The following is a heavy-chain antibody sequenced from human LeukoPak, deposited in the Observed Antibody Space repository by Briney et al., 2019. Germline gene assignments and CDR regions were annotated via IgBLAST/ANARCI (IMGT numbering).Heavy chain of an antibody. V-gene: IGHV3-7*01. D-gene: IGHD6-13*01. CDR1: GLTFSSLW. Sequence: GGSLRLSCAASGLTFSSLWMSCVRQAPGKGLEWVANIKQDVSVKTYVDSVKGRFTISRANAKNSLYLQKNSLRAEDTAVYYCAKDSYSRGDYWGQGTLVTVSS. J-gene: IGHJ4*02. CDR3: AKDSYSRGDY. CDR2: IKQDVSVK.